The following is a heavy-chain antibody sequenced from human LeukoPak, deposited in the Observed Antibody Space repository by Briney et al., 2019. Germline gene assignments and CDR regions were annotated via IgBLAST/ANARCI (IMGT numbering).Heavy chain of an antibody. CDR1: GGTFSSYA. D-gene: IGHD7-27*01. J-gene: IGHJ4*02. CDR2: IIPIFGTA. Sequence: SSVKVSCKASGGTFSSYAISWVRQAPGQGLEWVGRIIPIFGTANYAQKFQGRVTITTDESTSTAYMELSSLRSEDTAVYYCARTKLGIGGGYFDYWGQGTLVTVSS. CDR3: ARTKLGIGGGYFDY. V-gene: IGHV1-69*05.